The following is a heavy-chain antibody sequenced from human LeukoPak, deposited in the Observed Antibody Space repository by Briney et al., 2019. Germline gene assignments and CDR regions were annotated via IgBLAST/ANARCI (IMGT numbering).Heavy chain of an antibody. J-gene: IGHJ3*02. CDR2: IKQDGSEK. CDR3: ARDWGDLTGTTHRAFDI. V-gene: IGHV3-7*01. Sequence: GGSLRLSCAASGFTFSSYWMSWVRQAPGKGLEWVANIKQDGSEKYYVDSVKGRFTISRDNAKNSLYLQMSSLRAEDTAVYYCARDWGDLTGTTHRAFDIWGQGTMVTVSS. CDR1: GFTFSSYW. D-gene: IGHD1-20*01.